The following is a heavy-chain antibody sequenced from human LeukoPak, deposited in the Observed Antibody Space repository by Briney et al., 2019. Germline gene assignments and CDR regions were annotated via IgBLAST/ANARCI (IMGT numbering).Heavy chain of an antibody. D-gene: IGHD2-15*01. Sequence: ASVKVSCKASGYTFTGYYMHWVRQAPGQGLEWMGWINSNSGSTNYAQKFQGRVTMTRDTSISTAYMELSRLRSDDTAVYYCARLYCSGGSCYQTINWFDPWGQGTLVTVSS. CDR1: GYTFTGYY. CDR2: INSNSGST. CDR3: ARLYCSGGSCYQTINWFDP. V-gene: IGHV1-2*02. J-gene: IGHJ5*02.